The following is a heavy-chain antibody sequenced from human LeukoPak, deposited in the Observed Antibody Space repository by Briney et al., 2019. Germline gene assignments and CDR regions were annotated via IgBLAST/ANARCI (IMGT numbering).Heavy chain of an antibody. CDR2: IYSGGST. D-gene: IGHD3-22*01. CDR3: AKMRKITMIVVVITRRAEYFQH. J-gene: IGHJ1*01. CDR1: GFTVSSNY. V-gene: IGHV3-66*01. Sequence: GGSLRLSCAASGFTVSSNYMSWVRQAPGKGLEWVSVIYSGGSTYYADSVKGRFTISRDNSKNTLYLQMNSLRAEDTAVYYCAKMRKITMIVVVITRRAEYFQHWGQGTLVTVSS.